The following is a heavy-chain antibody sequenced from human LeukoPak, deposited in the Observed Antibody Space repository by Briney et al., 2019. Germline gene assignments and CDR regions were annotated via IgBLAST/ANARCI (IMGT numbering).Heavy chain of an antibody. CDR2: IYYSGST. CDR1: GGSISSYY. J-gene: IGHJ4*02. V-gene: IGHV4-59*08. Sequence: SETLSLTCTVSGGSISSYYWSWIRQPPGKGLEWIGYIYYSGSTNYNPSLKSRVTISVGTSKNQFSLKLSSVTAADTAVYYCARQEMATAYFDYWGQGTLVTVSS. D-gene: IGHD5-24*01. CDR3: ARQEMATAYFDY.